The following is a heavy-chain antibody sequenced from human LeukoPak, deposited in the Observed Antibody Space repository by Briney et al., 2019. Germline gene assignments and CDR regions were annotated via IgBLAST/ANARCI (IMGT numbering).Heavy chain of an antibody. J-gene: IGHJ4*02. CDR3: ATYHAGRGWSGY. D-gene: IGHD2-15*01. Sequence: SETLSRTCTVSGASVTSGAYHWSWIRQSPGKGLEWIGHSASKKHNPSLNSRVTISVDSSKNHWPRGLSPVTAADAAGYFCATYHAGRGWSGYWGQGILVTVSS. CDR2: HSASK. CDR1: GASVTSGAYH. V-gene: IGHV4-30-4*01.